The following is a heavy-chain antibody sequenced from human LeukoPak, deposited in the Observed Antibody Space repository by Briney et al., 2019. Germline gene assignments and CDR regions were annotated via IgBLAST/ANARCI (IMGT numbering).Heavy chain of an antibody. V-gene: IGHV4-59*01. J-gene: IGHJ4*02. CDR2: IYYSGST. CDR1: GGSISSYY. Sequence: SETLSLTCTVSGGSISSYYWSWIRQPPGKGLEWIGYIYYSGSTNYNPSLKSRVTISVDTSKNQFSLKLSSVTAADTAVYYCARADYGGNPAHWGQGTLVTVSS. CDR3: ARADYGGNPAH. D-gene: IGHD4-23*01.